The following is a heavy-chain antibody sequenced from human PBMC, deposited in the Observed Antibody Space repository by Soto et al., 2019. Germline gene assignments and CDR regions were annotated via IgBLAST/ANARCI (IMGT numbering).Heavy chain of an antibody. D-gene: IGHD6-13*01. CDR2: VSGSGGST. CDR3: ARRGPGTDFDY. Sequence: EVQLLESGGGLVQPGGSLRLSCAASGFTFSSYAMNWVRQAPGKGLEWVSVVSGSGGSTYYADSVQGRFTISGDNSKNPLYLQLNGLRAGDTAIYYCARRGPGTDFDYWGQGTLVTVSS. CDR1: GFTFSSYA. J-gene: IGHJ4*02. V-gene: IGHV3-23*01.